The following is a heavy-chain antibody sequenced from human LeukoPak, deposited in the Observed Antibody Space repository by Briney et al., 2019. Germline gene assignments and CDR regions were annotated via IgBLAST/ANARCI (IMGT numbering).Heavy chain of an antibody. CDR1: ALDLSTYG. J-gene: IGHJ4*02. D-gene: IGHD3-10*01. CDR3: ARRNGDYSAPGSLSKKVFYFDY. V-gene: IGHV3-33*01. Sequence: ERSLRLPSAQPALDLSTYGLPRVRHAPCNGLDMLAGIWYDRSDKVYADSVKGRFTISRDNSKKTLYLQMNSLRADDTAVYYCARRNGDYSAPGSLSKKVFYFDYWGQGTLVTVSS. CDR2: IWYDRSDK.